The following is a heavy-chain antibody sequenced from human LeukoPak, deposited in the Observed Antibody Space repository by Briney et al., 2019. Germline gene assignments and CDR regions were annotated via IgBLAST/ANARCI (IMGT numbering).Heavy chain of an antibody. CDR1: GYTFTSYG. V-gene: IGHV1-69*04. J-gene: IGHJ6*02. D-gene: IGHD3-3*01. CDR3: ARDQNDFWSGYYTLYYYYGMDV. CDR2: IIPILGIA. Sequence: ASVKVSCKASGYTFTSYGISWVRQAPGQGLEWMGRIIPILGIANYAQKFQGRVTITADKSTSTAYMELSSLRSEDTAVYYCARDQNDFWSGYYTLYYYYGMDVWGQGTTVTVSS.